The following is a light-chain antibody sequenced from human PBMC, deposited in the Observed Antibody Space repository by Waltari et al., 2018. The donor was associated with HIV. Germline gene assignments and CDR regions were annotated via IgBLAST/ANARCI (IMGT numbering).Light chain of an antibody. Sequence: NFMLTQPHSVSESPGKTVTISCTRTGGSITSNYVQWYQRRPGGSPTTVIYEDDPRPSGVPGRFSGSIDSSSNSASLTISGLKPEDEADYYCQSSDRNNQVFGGGTKLTVL. V-gene: IGLV6-57*01. CDR3: QSSDRNNQV. J-gene: IGLJ3*02. CDR2: EDD. CDR1: GGSITSNY.